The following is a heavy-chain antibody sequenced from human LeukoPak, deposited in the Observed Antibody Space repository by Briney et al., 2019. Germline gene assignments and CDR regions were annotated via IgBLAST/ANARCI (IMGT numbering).Heavy chain of an antibody. CDR1: GASVGSSGYY. V-gene: IGHV4-61*08. J-gene: IGHJ4*02. Sequence: SETLSLTCTVSGASVGSSGYYWRWVRQPPGGGLEGIGYIYYISNTNSNPSLKSRLTMSIDPSRNQFYLKVNSVTAADTAVYYCARTQSQSGSYRYYFGYWGQGTLVTVSS. CDR2: IYYISNT. CDR3: ARTQSQSGSYRYYFGY. D-gene: IGHD1-26*01.